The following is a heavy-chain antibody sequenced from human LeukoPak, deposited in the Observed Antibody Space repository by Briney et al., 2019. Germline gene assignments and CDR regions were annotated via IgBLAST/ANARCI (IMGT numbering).Heavy chain of an antibody. V-gene: IGHV3-48*02. CDR2: ISDTSTTI. Sequence: GGSLRLSCVGSGFTLSSHKMNWVRQAPGKGLEWVSYISDTSTTIYYADSVKGRFTISRDNAKNSLYLQMNSLRDEDTALYYCATSIIRGQGTLVTVSP. J-gene: IGHJ4*02. CDR3: ATSII. CDR1: GFTLSSHK. D-gene: IGHD2/OR15-2a*01.